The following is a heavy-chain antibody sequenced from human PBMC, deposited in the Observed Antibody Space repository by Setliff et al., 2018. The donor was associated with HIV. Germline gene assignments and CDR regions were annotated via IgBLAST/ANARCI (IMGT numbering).Heavy chain of an antibody. CDR3: ARGFCGGGSCLNFDY. V-gene: IGHV4-30-4*08. CDR1: GGSISSSSYY. CDR2: IHYKGNI. D-gene: IGHD2-15*01. Sequence: SETLSLTCTASGGSISSSSYYWSWIRQSPGKGLEWIGHIHYKGNIDYNASLKSRLAISSDTSKNQFSLNLRSVIAEDTAVYYCARGFCGGGSCLNFDYWGQGTLVTVSS. J-gene: IGHJ4*02.